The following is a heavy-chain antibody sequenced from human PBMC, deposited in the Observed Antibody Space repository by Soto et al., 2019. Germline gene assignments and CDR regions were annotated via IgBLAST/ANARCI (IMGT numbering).Heavy chain of an antibody. D-gene: IGHD4-4*01. J-gene: IGHJ6*03. CDR2: ISYDGSNK. Sequence: QVQLVESGGGVVQPGRSLRLSCAASGFTFSSYGMHWVRQAPGKGLEWVAVISYDGSNKYYADSVKGRFTISRDNSKNTLYLQMNSLRAEDTAVYYCAKEEVTTDYYYYMDVWGKGTTVTVSS. CDR1: GFTFSSYG. V-gene: IGHV3-30*18. CDR3: AKEEVTTDYYYYMDV.